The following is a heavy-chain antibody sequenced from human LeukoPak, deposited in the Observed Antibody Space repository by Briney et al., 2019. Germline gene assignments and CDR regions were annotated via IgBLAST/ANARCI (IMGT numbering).Heavy chain of an antibody. D-gene: IGHD3/OR15-3a*01. V-gene: IGHV3-48*04. CDR2: ISSSSSTI. J-gene: IGHJ5*02. CDR1: GFTFSSYS. Sequence: PGGSLRLSCAASGFTFSSYSMNWARQAPVKELEWVSYISSSSSTIYYADSVKGRFTISRGDAKNSLNLQMNSLTAEDTALYYCVRYSGLGLTIRHDWFDPWGQGTLVTVSS. CDR3: VRYSGLGLTIRHDWFDP.